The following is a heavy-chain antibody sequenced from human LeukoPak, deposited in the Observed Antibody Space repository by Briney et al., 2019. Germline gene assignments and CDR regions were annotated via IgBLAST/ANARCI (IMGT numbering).Heavy chain of an antibody. CDR1: GFTFSSYW. D-gene: IGHD6-13*01. CDR2: INSDESST. Sequence: GGSLRLSCAASGFTFSSYWMHWVRQAPGKGLVWVSRINSDESSTSYAGSMKGRFTIPRDSAKNTLYLQMNSLRAEDTAVYYCARGQQQLGSSNFDYWGQGTLVTVSS. CDR3: ARGQQQLGSSNFDY. V-gene: IGHV3-74*01. J-gene: IGHJ4*02.